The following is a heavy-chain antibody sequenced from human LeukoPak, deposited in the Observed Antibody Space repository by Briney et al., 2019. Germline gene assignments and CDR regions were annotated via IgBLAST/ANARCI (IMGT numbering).Heavy chain of an antibody. J-gene: IGHJ6*03. V-gene: IGHV4-34*01. Sequence: SETLSLTCAVYGGSFSGYYWSWIRQPPGKGLEWIGEINHSGSTNYNPSLKSRVTISVDTSKNQFSLKLSSVTAADTAVYYCARGGGIDYYYYMDVWGKGTTVTVSS. CDR3: ARGGGIDYYYYMDV. CDR2: INHSGST. D-gene: IGHD1-26*01. CDR1: GGSFSGYY.